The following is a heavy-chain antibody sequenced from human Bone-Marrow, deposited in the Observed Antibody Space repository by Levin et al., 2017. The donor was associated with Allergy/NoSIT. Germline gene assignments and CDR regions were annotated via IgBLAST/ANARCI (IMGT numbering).Heavy chain of an antibody. D-gene: IGHD3-10*01. CDR1: GFSFSSHE. CDR2: ISTGGNTK. J-gene: IGHJ4*02. Sequence: GESLKISCAASGFSFSSHEMNWVRQAPGKGLEWIAFISTGGNTKYYADSVKGRFTISADSANNSLFLQMNSVRVEDTAIYYCARSGDNSGSGTYHDYWGPGTLVTVSS. V-gene: IGHV3-48*03. CDR3: ARSGDNSGSGTYHDY.